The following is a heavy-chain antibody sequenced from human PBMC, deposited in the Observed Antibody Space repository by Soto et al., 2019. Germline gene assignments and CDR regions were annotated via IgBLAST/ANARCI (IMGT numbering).Heavy chain of an antibody. Sequence: ASVKVSCKASGYTFTSYGISWVRQAPGQGLEWMGWISPYNGTANYAQKLQGRVTMTADKSTSTAYMELSSLRSEDTAVYYCARKLQASGALYYFDYWGQGTLVTVSS. CDR3: ARKLQASGALYYFDY. J-gene: IGHJ4*02. D-gene: IGHD6-6*01. V-gene: IGHV1-18*01. CDR2: ISPYNGTA. CDR1: GYTFTSYG.